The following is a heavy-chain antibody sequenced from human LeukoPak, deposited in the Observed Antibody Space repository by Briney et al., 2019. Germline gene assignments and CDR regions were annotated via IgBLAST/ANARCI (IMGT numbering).Heavy chain of an antibody. V-gene: IGHV4-59*01. J-gene: IGHJ4*02. CDR2: IYYSGST. D-gene: IGHD3-22*01. CDR1: GGSMSSYY. CDR3: ARVPRAYDSGGYNHDY. Sequence: SETLSLTCTVSGGSMSSYYWSWIRQLPGKGLEWIGYIYYSGSTNYNPSLKSRVTISVDTSKNQFSLKLSSVTAADTAVYYCARVPRAYDSGGYNHDYWGQGTLVTVSS.